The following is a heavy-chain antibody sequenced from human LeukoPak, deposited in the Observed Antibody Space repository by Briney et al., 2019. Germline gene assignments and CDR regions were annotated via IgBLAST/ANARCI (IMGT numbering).Heavy chain of an antibody. D-gene: IGHD3-22*01. CDR2: MSASGSRT. J-gene: IGHJ5*02. Sequence: GGSRRLSCAASGFTFSTFAMNWIRQAPGKGLEWVSGMSASGSRTYYADSVKGRLTISRDNSKNTLSLQMNSLRAEDTAIYYCAKDLRAHYYDSSGYGSFGSWGQGTLVTVSS. V-gene: IGHV3-23*01. CDR1: GFTFSTFA. CDR3: AKDLRAHYYDSSGYGSFGS.